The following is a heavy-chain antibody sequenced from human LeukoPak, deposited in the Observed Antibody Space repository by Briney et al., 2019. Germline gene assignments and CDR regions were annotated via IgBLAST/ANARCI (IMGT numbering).Heavy chain of an antibody. CDR1: GGPFSGYY. CDR3: ARGGVLDP. V-gene: IGHV4-34*01. Sequence: SETLSLTCAVYGGPFSGYYWSWIRQPPGKGLEWIGEINHSGSTNYNPSLKSRVTISVDTSKNQFSLKLSSVTAADTAVYYCARGGVLDPWGQGTLVTVSS. CDR2: INHSGST. J-gene: IGHJ5*02.